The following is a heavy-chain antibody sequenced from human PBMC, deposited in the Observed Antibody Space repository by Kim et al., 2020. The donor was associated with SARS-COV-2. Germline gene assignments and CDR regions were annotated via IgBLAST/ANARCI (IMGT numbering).Heavy chain of an antibody. J-gene: IGHJ6*02. D-gene: IGHD3-3*01. CDR2: ISSSSSYT. CDR1: GFTFSDYY. Sequence: GGSLRLSCAASGFTFSDYYMSWIRQAPGKGLEWVSYISSSSSYTNYADSVKGRFTISRDNAKNSLYLQMNSLRAEDTAVYYCARVSAPYDFWSGFSGYGMDVWGQGTTVTVSS. CDR3: ARVSAPYDFWSGFSGYGMDV. V-gene: IGHV3-11*06.